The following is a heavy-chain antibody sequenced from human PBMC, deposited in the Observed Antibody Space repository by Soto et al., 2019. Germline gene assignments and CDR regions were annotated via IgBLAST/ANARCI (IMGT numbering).Heavy chain of an antibody. CDR1: GYAFTSYW. CDR3: AREDDILTGYQTSTFDY. V-gene: IGHV1-18*01. CDR2: ISAYNGNT. J-gene: IGHJ4*02. Sequence: KVSCKAFGYAFTSYWISWRRQAPGQGLEWMGWISAYNGNTNYAQKLQGRVTMTTDTSTSTAYMELRSLRSDDTAVYYCAREDDILTGYQTSTFDYWRQGTLVTVSS. D-gene: IGHD3-9*01.